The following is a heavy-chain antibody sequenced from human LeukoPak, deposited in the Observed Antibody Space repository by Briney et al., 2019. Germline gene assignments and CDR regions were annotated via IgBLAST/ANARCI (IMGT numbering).Heavy chain of an antibody. V-gene: IGHV3-74*01. CDR3: ARDVADCSGGSCYFRYYYYYGMDV. CDR2: INSDGSST. CDR1: GFTFSSYW. D-gene: IGHD2-15*01. J-gene: IGHJ6*02. Sequence: GGSLRLSCAASGFTFSSYWMHWVRQAPGKGLVWVSRINSDGSSTFYADSVKGRFTISRDNAKNSLYLQMNSLRAEDTAVYYCARDVADCSGGSCYFRYYYYYGMDVWGQGTTVTVSS.